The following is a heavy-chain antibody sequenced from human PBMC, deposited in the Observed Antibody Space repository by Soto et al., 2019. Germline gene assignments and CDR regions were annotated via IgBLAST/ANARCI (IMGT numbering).Heavy chain of an antibody. CDR2: IVPLFGTA. J-gene: IGHJ5*02. D-gene: IGHD3-3*01. V-gene: IGHV1-69*12. CDR3: ARDGDPGYSFWSGPLGGGRFDP. CDR1: GGTFGNTA. Sequence: QVQLVQSGAEVKEPGSSVNVSCKTSGGTFGNTAVTWVRQVPGQGLEWIGGIVPLFGTANYAQKFRGRVMITAGESMSTAYMALSSLRSDDTAIYYCARDGDPGYSFWSGPLGGGRFDPWGQGTLVTVSS.